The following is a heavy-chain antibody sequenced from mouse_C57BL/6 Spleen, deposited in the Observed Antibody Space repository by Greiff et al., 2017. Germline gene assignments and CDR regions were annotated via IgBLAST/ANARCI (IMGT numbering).Heavy chain of an antibody. Sequence: VQLQQPGTELVKPGASVKLSCKASGYTFTSYWMHWVKQRPGQGLEWIGNINPSDGGTNSNETFQGKATLTVDKSSSTAYMQRRSLTSEDAAVYYCARGYYGSRPGFAYWGQGTLVTVSA. V-gene: IGHV1-53*01. CDR2: INPSDGGT. CDR1: GYTFTSYW. J-gene: IGHJ3*01. D-gene: IGHD1-1*01. CDR3: ARGYYGSRPGFAY.